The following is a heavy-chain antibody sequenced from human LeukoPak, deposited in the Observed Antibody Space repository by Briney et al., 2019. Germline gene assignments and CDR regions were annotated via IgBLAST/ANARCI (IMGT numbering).Heavy chain of an antibody. J-gene: IGHJ3*02. CDR2: IYYSGSI. CDR3: VRGSRFLELLADDAFDI. D-gene: IGHD3-3*01. V-gene: IGHV4-31*03. Sequence: SETLSLTCTVSGGSISSAGYYWSWIRQHPGKGLEWIGYIYYSGSIYYNPSLKSRVIISVDTSKNQFSLKLSSVTAADTAVYFCVRGSRFLELLADDAFDIWGQGTMVTVSS. CDR1: GGSISSAGYY.